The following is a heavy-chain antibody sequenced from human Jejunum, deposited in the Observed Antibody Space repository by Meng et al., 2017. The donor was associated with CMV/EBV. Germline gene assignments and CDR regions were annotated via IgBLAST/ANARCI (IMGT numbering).Heavy chain of an antibody. CDR2: ISSSGYST. CDR3: AKDGAGSTGLLGAYYFDS. V-gene: IGHV3-23*01. D-gene: IGHD2-2*01. J-gene: IGHJ4*02. Sequence: FNNFAMSWVRQAPGKGLDRVSAISSSGYSTYYSESVKGRFTISRDNSKNTLYLQMNSLRAEDTAVYYCAKDGAGSTGLLGAYYFDSWGQGTLVTVSS. CDR1: FNNFA.